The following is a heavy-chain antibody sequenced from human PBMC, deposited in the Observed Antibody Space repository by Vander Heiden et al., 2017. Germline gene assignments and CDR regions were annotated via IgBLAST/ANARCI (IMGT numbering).Heavy chain of an antibody. CDR3: AREGWELRGSFDY. J-gene: IGHJ4*02. V-gene: IGHV3-30-3*01. Sequence: QVDLVESGGGVVQPGRSLKLSCKASGFTFNSYSMHWVRQAPGKGLEWVAVSSYHGDNQYSADSVNGRFTISRDNSKSILYLQMNSLRAEDTAVYYCAREGWELRGSFDYWGQGTLVTVSS. D-gene: IGHD1-26*01. CDR2: SSYHGDNQ. CDR1: GFTFNSYS.